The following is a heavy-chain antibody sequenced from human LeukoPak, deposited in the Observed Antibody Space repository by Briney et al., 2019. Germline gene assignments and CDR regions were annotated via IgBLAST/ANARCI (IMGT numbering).Heavy chain of an antibody. D-gene: IGHD6-13*01. CDR3: ARDRSSSWYRGGMNV. CDR1: GYTFTRYG. V-gene: IGHV1-18*01. J-gene: IGHJ6*02. Sequence: GASVKVSCKASGYTFTRYGISWVRQAPGQGLEWMGWISPYNGDTDYAQKIQGRVTMTTDTATTTAYMELRSLTSDDSAIYYCARDRSSSWYRGGMNVWGQGTTVTVSS. CDR2: ISPYNGDT.